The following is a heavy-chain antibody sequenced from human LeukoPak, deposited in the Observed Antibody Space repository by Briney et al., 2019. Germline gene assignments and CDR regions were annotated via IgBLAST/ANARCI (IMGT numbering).Heavy chain of an antibody. J-gene: IGHJ4*02. V-gene: IGHV3-21*01. CDR3: ARDRYYDSSGLIDY. D-gene: IGHD3-22*01. CDR2: ISSSSSYI. Sequence: GGSLRLSCAASGFTFSSYSMNWVRQAPGKGREWVSSISSSSSYIYYADSVEGRFTISRDNAKNSLYLQMNSLRAEDTAVYYCARDRYYDSSGLIDYWGQGTLVTVSS. CDR1: GFTFSSYS.